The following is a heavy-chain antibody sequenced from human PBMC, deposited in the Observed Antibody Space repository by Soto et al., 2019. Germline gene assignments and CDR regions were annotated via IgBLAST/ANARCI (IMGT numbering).Heavy chain of an antibody. CDR3: ARTQMATLYFDY. CDR2: IYHSGTI. CDR1: RGSISGYY. Sequence: PSEPLSLTCTVSRGSISGYYWSWMRQPPGQGLEWIGYIYHSGTIRYNRSLESRVTISVDTSKNQFSLKLASVTAADTAVYYCARTQMATLYFDYWGQGTLVTVSA. V-gene: IGHV4-59*01. D-gene: IGHD5-12*01. J-gene: IGHJ4*02.